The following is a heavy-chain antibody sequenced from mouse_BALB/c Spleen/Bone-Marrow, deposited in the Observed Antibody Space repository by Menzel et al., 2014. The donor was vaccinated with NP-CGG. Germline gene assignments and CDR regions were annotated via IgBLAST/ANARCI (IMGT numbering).Heavy chain of an antibody. Sequence: VMLVESGPGLVQPSQSLSITCTVSGFPLTSYGVHWVRQSPGKGLEWLGAIWSGGGSDYNAAFISRLSITKDNSKSQVFFKMFSLQVDDTAIYYCARTSNYVDFDYWGQGTTLTVSS. CDR1: GFPLTSYG. D-gene: IGHD2-5*01. J-gene: IGHJ2*01. V-gene: IGHV2-4-1*01. CDR3: ARTSNYVDFDY. CDR2: IWSGGGS.